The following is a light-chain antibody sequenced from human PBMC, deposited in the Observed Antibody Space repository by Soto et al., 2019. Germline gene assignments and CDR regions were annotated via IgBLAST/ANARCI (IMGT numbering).Light chain of an antibody. V-gene: IGKV1-9*01. Sequence: DIQMTQSPSTVSASVGDRVRLTCRASQGISSYLDWYQQKPGKAPKLLIYAASTLQGGVPSRFSGSGSGTDFTLTINSLQPEDLATYYCQQLNSYPITFGQGARLEI. CDR1: QGISSY. J-gene: IGKJ5*01. CDR3: QQLNSYPIT. CDR2: AAS.